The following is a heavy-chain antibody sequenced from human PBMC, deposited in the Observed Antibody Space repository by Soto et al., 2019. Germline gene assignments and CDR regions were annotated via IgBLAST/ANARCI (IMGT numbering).Heavy chain of an antibody. CDR2: IIPIFGTA. D-gene: IGHD3-22*01. V-gene: IGHV1-69*01. J-gene: IGHJ2*01. CDR3: ARGGFFGSSGYYYPSYWYFDL. Sequence: QVQLVQSGAEVKKPGSSVKVSCKASGGTFSSYAISWVRQAPGQGLEWMGGIIPIFGTANYAQKFQGRVTIIADESTSTAYMELSSLRSEDTVVYYCARGGFFGSSGYYYPSYWYFDLWGRGTLVTVSS. CDR1: GGTFSSYA.